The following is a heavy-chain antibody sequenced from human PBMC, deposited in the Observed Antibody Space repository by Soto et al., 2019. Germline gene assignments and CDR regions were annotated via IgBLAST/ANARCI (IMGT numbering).Heavy chain of an antibody. J-gene: IGHJ4*02. Sequence: EVQLVESGGGLVQPGGSLRLSCAASGFTFSSYSMNWVRQAPGKGLEWVSYISSSSSTIYYADSVKGRLTISRDNAKNSLYLQMNSLRDEDTAVYYCARVRNGWELYFDYWGQGTLVTVSS. CDR2: ISSSSSTI. D-gene: IGHD1-26*01. CDR1: GFTFSSYS. CDR3: ARVRNGWELYFDY. V-gene: IGHV3-48*02.